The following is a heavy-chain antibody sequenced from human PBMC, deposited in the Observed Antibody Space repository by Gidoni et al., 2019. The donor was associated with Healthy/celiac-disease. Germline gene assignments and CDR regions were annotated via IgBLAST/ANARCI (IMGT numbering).Heavy chain of an antibody. Sequence: QVQLVQSGAEVKKPGASVKVSCKASGYTFTSYYMHWVRQAPGQGLEWMGIINPSGGSTSYAQKFQGRVTMTRDTSTSTVYMELSSLRSEDTAVYYCARDAPSFGYCSSTSCLSGWFDPWGQGTLVTVSS. CDR1: GYTFTSYY. J-gene: IGHJ5*02. V-gene: IGHV1-46*01. D-gene: IGHD2-2*03. CDR2: INPSGGST. CDR3: ARDAPSFGYCSSTSCLSGWFDP.